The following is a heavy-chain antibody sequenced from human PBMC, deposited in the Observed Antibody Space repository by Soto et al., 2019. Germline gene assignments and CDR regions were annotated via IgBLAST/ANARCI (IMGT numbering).Heavy chain of an antibody. J-gene: IGHJ6*02. V-gene: IGHV3-53*02. CDR2: IYGGGDT. D-gene: IGHD5-12*01. Sequence: EEQLVETGGKLVQPGVSLRLSCVVSGFTVSSNYMSWVRQAPGGGLEWVSSIYGGGDTFYADSVKGRFTISKDSSQNTLYLQMRSLKADDSAVYYCARDRWGWEKGGYPHSNGMIVWGQGTTVTVSS. CDR3: ARDRWGWEKGGYPHSNGMIV. CDR1: GFTVSSNY.